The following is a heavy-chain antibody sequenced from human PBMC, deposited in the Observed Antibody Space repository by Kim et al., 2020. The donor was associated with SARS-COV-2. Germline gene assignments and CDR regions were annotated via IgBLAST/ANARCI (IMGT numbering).Heavy chain of an antibody. CDR3: ARVLDSSGFFDY. CDR1: GDSISSGGYY. J-gene: IGHJ4*02. Sequence: SETLSLTCTVSGDSISSGGYYWSWIRQLPEKGLEWIGYIYYSGSTYYNPSLKSRIAMSVDTSKNQFSLNLTSVTAADTAVYYCARVLDSSGFFDYWGQGSLVTVSS. V-gene: IGHV4-31*03. CDR2: IYYSGST. D-gene: IGHD3-22*01.